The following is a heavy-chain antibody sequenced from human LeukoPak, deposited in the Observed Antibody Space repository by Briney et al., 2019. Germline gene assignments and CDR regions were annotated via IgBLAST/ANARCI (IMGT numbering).Heavy chain of an antibody. CDR2: IYSSGST. D-gene: IGHD6-6*01. V-gene: IGHV4-39*07. J-gene: IGHJ6*02. Sequence: SETLSLTCTVSGGSISGSSYYWGWIRQPPGKGLEWIGSIYSSGSTHYNPSLKSRVTMPVDTSKNQFSLKLSSVTAADTAVYYCARAEYSSTYFLDVWGQGTTVTVSS. CDR3: ARAEYSSTYFLDV. CDR1: GGSISGSSYY.